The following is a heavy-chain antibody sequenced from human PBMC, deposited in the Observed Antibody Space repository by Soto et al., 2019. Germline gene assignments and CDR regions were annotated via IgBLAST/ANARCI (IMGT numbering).Heavy chain of an antibody. Sequence: SEPLSPPWTFSGGYIVNFYWSLIRQPTGKGLEWIGYIYSSGSTNYNPSLKSRVTISVDTSKNQFSLKLSSVTAADTAVYYCVRHTGYSSGWYYFDYWGQGTLVTVSS. V-gene: IGHV4-59*08. J-gene: IGHJ4*02. CDR2: IYSSGST. CDR1: GGYIVNFY. D-gene: IGHD6-19*01. CDR3: VRHTGYSSGWYYFDY.